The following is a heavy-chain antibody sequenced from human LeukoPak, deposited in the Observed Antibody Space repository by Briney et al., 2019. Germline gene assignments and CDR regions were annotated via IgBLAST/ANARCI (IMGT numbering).Heavy chain of an antibody. V-gene: IGHV3-13*01. CDR2: IGTAGDT. CDR3: ARGDCSGGSCSLRGLDP. J-gene: IGHJ5*02. D-gene: IGHD2-15*01. Sequence: GGSLGLSCAASGFTFSSYDMHWVRQATGKGLEWVSAIGTAGDTYYPGSVKGRFTISRENAKNSLYLQMNSLRAEDTAVYYCARGDCSGGSCSLRGLDPWGQGTLVTVSS. CDR1: GFTFSSYD.